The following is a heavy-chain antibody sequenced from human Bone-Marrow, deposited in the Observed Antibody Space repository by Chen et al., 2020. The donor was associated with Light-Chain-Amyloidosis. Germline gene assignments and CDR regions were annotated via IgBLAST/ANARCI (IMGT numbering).Heavy chain of an antibody. Sequence: VQLVESGGGLVKPGGSLRLSCSASGFTFRSYPMSWVRQASGKGLEWLSYISSNGNAIFYAASVRGRFTISRDNANSSLYLQMRNLRVEDTAVYYCARDSGESAADDFWGQGTLVTVSS. D-gene: IGHD6-13*01. CDR2: ISSNGNAI. CDR1: GFTFRSYP. J-gene: IGHJ4*02. V-gene: IGHV3-48*01. CDR3: ARDSGESAADDF.